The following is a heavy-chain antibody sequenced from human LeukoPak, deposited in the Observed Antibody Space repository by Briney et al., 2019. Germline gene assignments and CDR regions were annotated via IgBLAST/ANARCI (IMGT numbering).Heavy chain of an antibody. Sequence: QTGGSLRLSCAASGFTVSSNYMSWVRQAPGKGLEWGSVINSGGSTYYADSVKGRFTISRDNSKNTLYLQMNSLRAEDTAVYYCAREQTTVVTKNAFDIWGQGTMVTVSS. CDR1: GFTVSSNY. V-gene: IGHV3-66*02. CDR2: INSGGST. J-gene: IGHJ3*02. D-gene: IGHD4-23*01. CDR3: AREQTTVVTKNAFDI.